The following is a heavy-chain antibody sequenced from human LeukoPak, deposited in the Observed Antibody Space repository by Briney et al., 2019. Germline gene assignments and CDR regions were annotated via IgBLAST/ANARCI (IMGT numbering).Heavy chain of an antibody. CDR2: INHSGNT. D-gene: IGHD2-2*01. V-gene: IGHV4-34*01. J-gene: IGHJ4*02. Sequence: SETLSLTCAVYGGSFSGYYWSWIRQPPGKGLEWIGEINHSGNTKYNPPLKSRVTISVDTFKNQFPLKLSSVTAADTAVYYCARAPGRPAAVFGYWGQGTLVTVSS. CDR3: ARAPGRPAAVFGY. CDR1: GGSFSGYY.